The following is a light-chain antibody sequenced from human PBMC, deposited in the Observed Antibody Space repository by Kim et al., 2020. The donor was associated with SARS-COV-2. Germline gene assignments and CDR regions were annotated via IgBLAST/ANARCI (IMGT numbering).Light chain of an antibody. V-gene: IGLV1-40*01. Sequence: QSVLTQPPSVSGAPGQRVTISCTGSSSNIGAGYDVHWYQQLPGTAPKLLIYGNSNRPSGVPDRFSGSKSGTSASLAITGLQAEDEADYYCQSYDSSLGGWVFGGGTPLTVL. J-gene: IGLJ3*02. CDR1: SSNIGAGYD. CDR2: GNS. CDR3: QSYDSSLGGWV.